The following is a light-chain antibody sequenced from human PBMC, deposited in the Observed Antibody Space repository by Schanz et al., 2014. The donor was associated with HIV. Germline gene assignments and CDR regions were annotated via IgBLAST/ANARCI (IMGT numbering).Light chain of an antibody. Sequence: SALTQPASVSGSPGQSISISCTGTSGDVGSYNYVSWYQQHPGKAPKLMIYDVSNRPSGVSSRFSGSKSGNTASLTISGLQAEDEADYYCCSYAGSSTWVFGGGTKLTVL. V-gene: IGLV2-14*03. CDR3: CSYAGSSTWV. CDR1: SGDVGSYNY. CDR2: DVS. J-gene: IGLJ3*02.